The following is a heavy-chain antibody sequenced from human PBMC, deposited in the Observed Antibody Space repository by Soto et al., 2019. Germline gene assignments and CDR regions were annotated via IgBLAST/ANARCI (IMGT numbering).Heavy chain of an antibody. D-gene: IGHD5-12*01. V-gene: IGHV4-30-2*01. Sequence: QLQLQESGSGLVKPSQTLALTCAVSGGSISSGGYSWSWIRQPPGKGLEWIGYIYHSGSTYYNPSLKSRVPISVVRSKNQFCLKLSSVTAADTAVYYCAAGGGLPRYYWGQGTLVTVSS. CDR2: IYHSGST. CDR3: AAGGGLPRYY. J-gene: IGHJ4*02. CDR1: GGSISSGGYS.